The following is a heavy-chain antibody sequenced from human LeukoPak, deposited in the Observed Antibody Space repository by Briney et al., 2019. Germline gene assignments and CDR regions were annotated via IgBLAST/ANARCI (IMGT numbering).Heavy chain of an antibody. Sequence: GGSLRLSCTASGFTFGDYAMSWFRQAPGKGLEWVGFIRSKAYGGTTEYAASVKGRFTISRDDSKSIAYLQMNSLKTEDTAVYYCTRGLIGDDLWSGYYPYYFDYWGQGTQVTVSS. CDR2: IRSKAYGGTT. V-gene: IGHV3-49*03. D-gene: IGHD3-3*01. CDR3: TRGLIGDDLWSGYYPYYFDY. J-gene: IGHJ4*02. CDR1: GFTFGDYA.